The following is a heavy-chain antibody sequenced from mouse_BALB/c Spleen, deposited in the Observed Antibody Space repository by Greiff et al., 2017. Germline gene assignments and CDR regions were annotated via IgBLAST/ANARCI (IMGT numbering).Heavy chain of an antibody. Sequence: EVMLVESGGGLVQPGGSRKLSCAASGFTFSSFGMHWVRQAPEKGLEWVAYISSGSSTIYYADTVKGRFTISRDNPKNTLFLQMTSLRSEDTAMYYCARSGPDGFLGYWGQGTTLTVSS. CDR1: GFTFSSFG. J-gene: IGHJ2*01. CDR2: ISSGSSTI. D-gene: IGHD2-3*01. CDR3: ARSGPDGFLGY. V-gene: IGHV5-17*02.